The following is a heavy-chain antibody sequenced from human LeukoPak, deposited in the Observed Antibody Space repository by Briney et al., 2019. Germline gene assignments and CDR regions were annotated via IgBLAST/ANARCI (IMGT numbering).Heavy chain of an antibody. CDR2: ISAYNGNT. J-gene: IGHJ6*03. V-gene: IGHV1-18*01. CDR3: ARATYYDFWSGYLSYYYYMDV. CDR1: GYTFTSYG. Sequence: ASVTVSCKASGYTFTSYGIGWVRQAPGQGLEWMGWISAYNGNTNYAQKLQGRVTMTTDTSTSTAYMELRSLRSDDTAVYYCARATYYDFWSGYLSYYYYMDVWGKGTTVTVSS. D-gene: IGHD3-3*01.